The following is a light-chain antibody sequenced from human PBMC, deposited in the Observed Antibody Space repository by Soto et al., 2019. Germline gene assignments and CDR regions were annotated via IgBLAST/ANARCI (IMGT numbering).Light chain of an antibody. CDR1: QSSSSW. V-gene: IGKV1-5*01. CDR2: DAS. J-gene: IGKJ4*01. CDR3: QQYTSYSLT. Sequence: DIQMTKSHSTLSASVGDRVTITCRASQSSSSWLAWYQQKPWKAPKLLIYDASSLESGVPSRFSGSGSGTEFALTISSLQADDFATYCCQQYTSYSLTFGGGTQGEIK.